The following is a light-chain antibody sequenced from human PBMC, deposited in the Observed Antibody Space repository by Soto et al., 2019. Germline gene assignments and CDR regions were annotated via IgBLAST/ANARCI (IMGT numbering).Light chain of an antibody. V-gene: IGLV2-23*01. CDR2: EDT. J-gene: IGLJ1*01. CDR1: SSDVGNYNL. Sequence: QSALTQPASVSGSPGQSITISCTGSSSDVGNYNLVSWYQRHPGKAPKLMIYEDTKWPSGVSNRFSGSKSGNTAYLTISGLQAEDEADYYCWSYAVGRTYVFGTGTKLTVL. CDR3: WSYAVGRTYV.